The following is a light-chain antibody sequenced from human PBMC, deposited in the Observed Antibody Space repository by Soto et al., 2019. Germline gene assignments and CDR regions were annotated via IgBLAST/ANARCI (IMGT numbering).Light chain of an antibody. V-gene: IGKV3-11*01. CDR2: DAS. CDR1: QSLSSY. CDR3: QQRGNWPPP. J-gene: IGKJ3*01. Sequence: EVVLTQSPATLSLSPGERATLSCRASQSLSSYLAWYQQKPGQAPRLLIYDASNRATDIPARFSGSGSGTDFTLTISSLELEDFAVYFCQQRGNWPPPFGPGTKVDIK.